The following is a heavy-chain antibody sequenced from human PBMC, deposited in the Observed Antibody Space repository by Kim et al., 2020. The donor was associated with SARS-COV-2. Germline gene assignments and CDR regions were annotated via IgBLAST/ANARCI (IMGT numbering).Heavy chain of an antibody. D-gene: IGHD4-17*01. CDR2: IYYSGST. CDR3: ARAPGGDYDPDAFDI. J-gene: IGHJ3*02. Sequence: SQTLSLTCTVSGGSISSGGYYWSWIRQHPGKGLEWIGYIYYSGSTYYNPSLKSRVTISVDTSKNQFSLKLSSVTAADTAVYYCARAPGGDYDPDAFDIWGQGTMVTVSS. CDR1: GGSISSGGYY. V-gene: IGHV4-31*03.